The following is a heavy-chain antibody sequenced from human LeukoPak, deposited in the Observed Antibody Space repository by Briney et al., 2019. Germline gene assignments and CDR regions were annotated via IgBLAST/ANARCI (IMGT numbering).Heavy chain of an antibody. CDR2: IYDSGST. V-gene: IGHV4-30-2*01. J-gene: IGHJ4*02. Sequence: SETLSLTCAVSGGSISSGGYCWSWIRQPPGKGLESIGYIYDSGSTYYNPSLKSRVTISVDRSKNQFSLKLSSVTAADTAVYYCARAAYDYYDSSGYRALVDYWGQGTLVTVSS. CDR3: ARAAYDYYDSSGYRALVDY. D-gene: IGHD3-22*01. CDR1: GGSISSGGYC.